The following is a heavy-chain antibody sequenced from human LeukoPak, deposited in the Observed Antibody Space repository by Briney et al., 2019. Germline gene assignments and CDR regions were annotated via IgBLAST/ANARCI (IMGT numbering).Heavy chain of an antibody. CDR1: GFTFRSYW. J-gene: IGHJ3*02. D-gene: IGHD3-22*01. Sequence: GGSLRLSCAASGFTFRSYWMSWVRQAPGKGLEWVAVISYDGSNKYYADSVKGRFTISRDNSKNTLYLQMNSLRAEDTAVYYCAKGSHYYDSSGSRGAFDIWGQGTMVTVSS. V-gene: IGHV3-30*18. CDR2: ISYDGSNK. CDR3: AKGSHYYDSSGSRGAFDI.